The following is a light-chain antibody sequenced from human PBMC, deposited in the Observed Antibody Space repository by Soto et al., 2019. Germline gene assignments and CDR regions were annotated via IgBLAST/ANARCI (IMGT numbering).Light chain of an antibody. CDR3: QESYSSPFT. CDR2: TAS. CDR1: QGIGDT. J-gene: IGKJ3*01. V-gene: IGKV3-15*01. Sequence: EIVMTQSPATLSVSPGEGATLSCRASQGIGDTLAWYQQKPGQTPRLLIYTASTLHGGVPSRFSGSGSGTEFTLTISSLQPEDFATYYCQESYSSPFTIGPGTRVDVK.